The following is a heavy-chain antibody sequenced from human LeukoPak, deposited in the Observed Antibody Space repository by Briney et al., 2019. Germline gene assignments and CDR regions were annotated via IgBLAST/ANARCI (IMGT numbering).Heavy chain of an antibody. Sequence: GGSLRLSCTASGFTFSSYDMNWVRQAPGKGLEWVSVISGGGGTTYYADSVKGRFTISRDNSKNTLYLQMNSLRAEDTAVYYCAKDVYSSTGLFDYGGQGTLVTVSS. CDR3: AKDVYSSTGLFDY. CDR2: ISGGGGTT. CDR1: GFTFSSYD. J-gene: IGHJ4*02. D-gene: IGHD6-13*01. V-gene: IGHV3-23*01.